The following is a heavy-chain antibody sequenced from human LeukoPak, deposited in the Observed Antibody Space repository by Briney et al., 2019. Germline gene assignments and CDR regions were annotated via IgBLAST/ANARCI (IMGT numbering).Heavy chain of an antibody. D-gene: IGHD1-14*01. CDR3: ASRGGTIPPGDYYYYYLDV. J-gene: IGHJ6*03. Sequence: GESLKISCKGSGYSFPSYWIGWVRQMPGKGLEWMGVIYPGDSDNRYRPSFQGQVTISADKSISTAYQKRSSLKAPDTAMDYCASRGGTIPPGDYYYYYLDVWGKGTTVTVSS. CDR1: GYSFPSYW. CDR2: IYPGDSDN. V-gene: IGHV5-51*01.